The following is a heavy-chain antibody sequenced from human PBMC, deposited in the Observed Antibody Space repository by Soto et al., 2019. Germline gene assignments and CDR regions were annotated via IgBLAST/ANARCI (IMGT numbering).Heavy chain of an antibody. V-gene: IGHV4-39*01. CDR1: GGSISSSSYY. CDR2: IYYSGST. D-gene: IGHD6-19*01. J-gene: IGHJ6*02. Sequence: QLQLQESGPGLVKPSETLSLTCTVSGGSISSSSYYWGWIRQPPGKGLEWIGSIYYSGSTYYNPSLKSRVTISVDTSKSQFSLKLSSVTAADTAVYYCASPRTAVAAPYYYGMDVWGQGTTVTVSS. CDR3: ASPRTAVAAPYYYGMDV.